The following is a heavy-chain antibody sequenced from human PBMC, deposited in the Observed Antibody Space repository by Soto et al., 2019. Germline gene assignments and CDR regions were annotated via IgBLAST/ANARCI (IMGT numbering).Heavy chain of an antibody. CDR3: ARDLKTGTPFFFDP. J-gene: IGHJ5*02. CDR2: IYYSGST. V-gene: IGHV4-31*03. CDR1: GGSISSGGYY. D-gene: IGHD1-7*01. Sequence: QVQLQESGPGLVKPSQTLSLTCTVSGGSISSGGYYWSWIRQHPGKGLEWIGYIYYSGSTYYNPSLKSRVNISVDTAKNKLALKLSSVTAADTAVYDCARDLKTGTPFFFDPWGQGTLVTVSS.